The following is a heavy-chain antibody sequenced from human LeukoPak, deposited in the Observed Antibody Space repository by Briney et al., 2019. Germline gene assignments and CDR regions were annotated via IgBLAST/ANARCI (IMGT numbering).Heavy chain of an antibody. CDR3: ARYCSGGSCYRDAFDI. J-gene: IGHJ3*02. Sequence: SETLSLTCAVSGGPISSGGYSWSWIRQPPGKGLEWIGYIYHSGSTYYNPSLKSRVTISVDRSKNQFSLKLSSVTAADTAVYYCARYCSGGSCYRDAFDIWGQGTMVTVSS. V-gene: IGHV4-30-2*01. CDR1: GGPISSGGYS. CDR2: IYHSGST. D-gene: IGHD2-15*01.